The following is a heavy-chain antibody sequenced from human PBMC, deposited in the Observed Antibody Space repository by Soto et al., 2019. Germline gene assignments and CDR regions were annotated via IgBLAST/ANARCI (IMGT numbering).Heavy chain of an antibody. J-gene: IGHJ4*02. CDR3: VKGYGSGTYYVEYFDY. CDR1: GFAFYGFA. D-gene: IGHD3-10*01. Sequence: GGSLRHSCSASGFAFYGFAMHWVRQAPGKGLEYVAAISSNGGSIYYVDSVKGRFTISRDNSKSTLYLQMSSLRPEDTAVYYCVKGYGSGTYYVEYFDYWGQGTLVTVSS. CDR2: ISSNGGSI. V-gene: IGHV3-64D*06.